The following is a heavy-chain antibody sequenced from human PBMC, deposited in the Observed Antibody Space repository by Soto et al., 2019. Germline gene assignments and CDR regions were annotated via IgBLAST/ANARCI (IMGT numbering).Heavy chain of an antibody. CDR3: ARGLWFGALYYFDY. D-gene: IGHD3-10*01. V-gene: IGHV6-1*01. CDR1: GDSFSRNSAA. Sequence: SQTLSLTCAISGDSFSRNSAAWNWIRQSPSRGLEWLGRTYYRSKWYNDYAVSVKSRITTNPDTSKNQFSLQLNSVTPEDTAVYYCARGLWFGALYYFDYWGQGTLVTVSS. J-gene: IGHJ4*02. CDR2: TYYRSKWYN.